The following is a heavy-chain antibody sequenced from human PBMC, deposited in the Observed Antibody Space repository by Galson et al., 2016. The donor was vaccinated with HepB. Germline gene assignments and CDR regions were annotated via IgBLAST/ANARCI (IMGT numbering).Heavy chain of an antibody. D-gene: IGHD6-6*01. CDR2: ISYVGGNE. Sequence: SLRLSCAASGFTFSNYAMHWVRQAPGKGLEWVALISYVGGNEHYADSVKGRFTISRDNSKNTPYLQMNSLRAEDTAVYYCASSLSSSLYSWFDPWGQGTLVSVSS. CDR1: GFTFSNYA. J-gene: IGHJ5*02. CDR3: ASSLSSSLYSWFDP. V-gene: IGHV3-30*04.